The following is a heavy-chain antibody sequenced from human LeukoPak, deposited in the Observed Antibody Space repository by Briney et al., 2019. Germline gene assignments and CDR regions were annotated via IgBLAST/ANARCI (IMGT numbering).Heavy chain of an antibody. V-gene: IGHV3-30-3*01. CDR1: GFTFSSYA. Sequence: GGSLRLSCAASGFTFSSYAMHWVRQAPGKGLEWVAVISYDGSNKYYADSVEGRFTISRDYSKNTLYLQMNSLRAEDTAVYYCAAQWFGELSFDIWGQGTMVTVSS. J-gene: IGHJ3*02. CDR3: AAQWFGELSFDI. D-gene: IGHD3-10*01. CDR2: ISYDGSNK.